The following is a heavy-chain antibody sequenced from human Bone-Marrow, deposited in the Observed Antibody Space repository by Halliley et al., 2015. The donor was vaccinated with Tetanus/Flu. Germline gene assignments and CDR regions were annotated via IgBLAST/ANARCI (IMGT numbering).Heavy chain of an antibody. CDR3: ARLGFRELSGIYYYGMDV. Sequence: LRLSCAASGFTFTIYSMNWVRQAPGKGLEWLSSISSRDAYISYADSVRGRFTISRDSAKTSLYLQMNSLRAEDTAVYYCARLGFRELSGIYYYGMDVWGQGTTVTVSS. CDR1: GFTFTIYS. V-gene: IGHV3-21*01. D-gene: IGHD3-10*01. J-gene: IGHJ6*02. CDR2: ISSRDAYI.